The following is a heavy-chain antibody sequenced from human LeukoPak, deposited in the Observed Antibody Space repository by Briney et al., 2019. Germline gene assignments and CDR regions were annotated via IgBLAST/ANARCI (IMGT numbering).Heavy chain of an antibody. V-gene: IGHV4-59*01. Sequence: SETLSLTCTVSVGSISSYYWSWIRQPPGKGLEWIGYIYYSGSTNYNPSLKSRVTISVDTSKNQFSLKLSSVTAADTAVYYCARDRGSYPDYWGQGTLVTVSS. J-gene: IGHJ4*02. CDR2: IYYSGST. CDR1: VGSISSYY. CDR3: ARDRGSYPDY. D-gene: IGHD1-26*01.